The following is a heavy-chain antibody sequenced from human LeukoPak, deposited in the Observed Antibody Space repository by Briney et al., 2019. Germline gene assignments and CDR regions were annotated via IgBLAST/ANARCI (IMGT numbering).Heavy chain of an antibody. CDR3: ARGYGDYGS. D-gene: IGHD4-17*01. CDR1: GGSISSGGYS. J-gene: IGHJ5*02. CDR2: IYHSGST. V-gene: IGHV4-30-2*01. Sequence: SETLSLTYAVSGGSISSGGYSWSWIRQPLGKGLEWIGYIYHSGSTYYNPSLKSRVTISVDRSKNQFSLKLSSVTAADTAVYYCARGYGDYGSWGQGTLVTVSS.